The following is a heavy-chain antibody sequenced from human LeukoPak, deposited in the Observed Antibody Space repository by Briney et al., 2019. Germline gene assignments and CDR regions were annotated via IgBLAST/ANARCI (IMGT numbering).Heavy chain of an antibody. Sequence: PGRSRRLSCSASGFTFSNYAMQWVRQAPGKGLEWVGVTSSDGDNKFYADSVKGRFTISRDNSKNTLYLQMNSLRDDDTALYYCAKDAAAAGTFDYWGQGTLVTVSS. CDR2: TSSDGDNK. V-gene: IGHV3-30*18. CDR3: AKDAAAAGTFDY. CDR1: GFTFSNYA. J-gene: IGHJ4*02. D-gene: IGHD6-13*01.